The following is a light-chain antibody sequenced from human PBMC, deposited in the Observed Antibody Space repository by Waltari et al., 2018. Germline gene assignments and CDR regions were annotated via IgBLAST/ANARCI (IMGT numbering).Light chain of an antibody. V-gene: IGLV1-51*02. J-gene: IGLJ7*01. CDR1: SSNIGNNY. CDR2: EKP. Sequence: QSVLTQPPSVSAAPGQRVTISCSGGSSNIGNNYVSWYRQFPGTAPKLLIYEKPDRPSGIPGRFSGSKSGTSATLDITGLQAGDEADYYCGTWDSSLSGAVFGGGTHLTVL. CDR3: GTWDSSLSGAV.